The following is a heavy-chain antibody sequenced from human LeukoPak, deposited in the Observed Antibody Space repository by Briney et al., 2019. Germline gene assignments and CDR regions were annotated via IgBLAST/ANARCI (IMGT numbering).Heavy chain of an antibody. Sequence: ASVKVSCKASGYTFTSYYMHWVRQAPGQGLEWMGWINPNSGGTNYAQKFQGRVTMTRDTSISTAYMELSRLRSDDTAVYYCARDRVPLRDYYHMDVWGKGTTVTVSS. D-gene: IGHD3-10*01. J-gene: IGHJ6*03. CDR2: INPNSGGT. CDR3: ARDRVPLRDYYHMDV. CDR1: GYTFTSYY. V-gene: IGHV1-2*02.